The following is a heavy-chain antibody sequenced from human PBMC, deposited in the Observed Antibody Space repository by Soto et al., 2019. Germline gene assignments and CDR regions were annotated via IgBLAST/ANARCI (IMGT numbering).Heavy chain of an antibody. J-gene: IGHJ4*02. CDR3: ARPRTQQQLVDNFDY. V-gene: IGHV3-33*01. Sequence: HPGGSLRLSCAASGFTFSSYGMHWVRQAPGKGLEWVAVIWYDGSNKYYADSVKGRFTISRDNSKNTLYLQMNSLRAEDTAVYYCARPRTQQQLVDNFDYWGQGTLVTVSS. D-gene: IGHD6-13*01. CDR2: IWYDGSNK. CDR1: GFTFSSYG.